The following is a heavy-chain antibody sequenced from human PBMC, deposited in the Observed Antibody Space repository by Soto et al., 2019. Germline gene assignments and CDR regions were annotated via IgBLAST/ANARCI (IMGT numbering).Heavy chain of an antibody. Sequence: PGGSLGLSCAASGFTFSGSAMHWVRQASGKGLEWVGRIRSKANSYATAYAASVKGRFTISRDGSKNTAYLQMNSLKTEDTAVYYCTTITIFGVYNYYYGLDVWGQGTKATGPS. D-gene: IGHD3-3*01. J-gene: IGHJ6*02. CDR3: TTITIFGVYNYYYGLDV. CDR2: IRSKANSYAT. V-gene: IGHV3-73*01. CDR1: GFTFSGSA.